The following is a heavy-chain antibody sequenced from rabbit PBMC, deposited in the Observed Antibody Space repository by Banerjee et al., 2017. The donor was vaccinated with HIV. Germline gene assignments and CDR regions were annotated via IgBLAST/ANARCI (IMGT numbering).Heavy chain of an antibody. CDR3: AREVGSVGDGYQL. Sequence: QEQLVESGGGLVKPGASLTLTCKASGFSFSNKAVMCWVRQAPGKGLEWIACINAVTGKAVYASWAKGRFTFSKTSSTTVTLQVTSLTAADTATYFCAREVGSVGDGYQLWGPGTLVTVS. V-gene: IGHV1S45*01. D-gene: IGHD6-1*01. CDR2: INAVTGKA. J-gene: IGHJ4*01. CDR1: GFSFSNKAV.